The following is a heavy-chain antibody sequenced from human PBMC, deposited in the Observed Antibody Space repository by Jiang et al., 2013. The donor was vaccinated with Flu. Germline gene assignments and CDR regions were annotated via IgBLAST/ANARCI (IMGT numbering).Heavy chain of an antibody. CDR3: AYGDYCGGVCSRNDAVDI. V-gene: IGHV1-46*01. Sequence: GAEVKKPGASVKVSCQASGYTFRNFYIHWVRQAPGQGLEWMGIISPDGYDVTYAQKFRGRVTLTRDTSTTTMCLELNSLTSEDAAVYYCAYGDYCGGVCSRNDAVDIWGQGTIVSVSS. CDR1: GYTFRNFY. CDR2: ISPDGYDV. J-gene: IGHJ3*02. D-gene: IGHD2-21*02.